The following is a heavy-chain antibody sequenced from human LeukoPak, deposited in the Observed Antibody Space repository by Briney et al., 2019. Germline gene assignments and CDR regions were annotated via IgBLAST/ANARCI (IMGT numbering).Heavy chain of an antibody. V-gene: IGHV4-39*02. CDR1: VGSISSSSSY. J-gene: IGHJ4*02. Sequence: SETLSLTCTVSVGSISSSSSYWGWVRPPPGKGPEWISSIYYSGLTYDNPSLKSRVSISVDPSKNHFSLKVSSVTAADTAVYYCASGTFDDYGDYDRGDFFDHWGQGTLVTVSS. CDR2: IYYSGLT. D-gene: IGHD4-17*01. CDR3: ASGTFDDYGDYDRGDFFDH.